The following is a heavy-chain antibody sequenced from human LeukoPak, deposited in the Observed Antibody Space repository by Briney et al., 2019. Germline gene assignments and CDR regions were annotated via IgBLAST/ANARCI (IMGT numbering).Heavy chain of an antibody. CDR3: ARGYYDSSGYPRADDYYFDY. V-gene: IGHV4-59*01. CDR1: GGSISSYY. D-gene: IGHD3-22*01. Sequence: SETLSLTCTVSGGSISSYYWSWIRQPPGKGLEWIGYIYYSGSTNYNPSLKSRVTISVDTSKNQFSLKLSSVTAADTAVYYCARGYYDSSGYPRADDYYFDYWGQGTLVTVSS. CDR2: IYYSGST. J-gene: IGHJ4*02.